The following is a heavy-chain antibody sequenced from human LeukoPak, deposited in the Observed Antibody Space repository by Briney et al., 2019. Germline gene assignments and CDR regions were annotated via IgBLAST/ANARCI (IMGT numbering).Heavy chain of an antibody. V-gene: IGHV4-39*02. Sequence: SETLSLTCTVSGGSISSSSYYWGWIRQPPGKGLEWIGSIYYSGSTYYNPSLKSRVTISVDTSKNQFSLKLSSVTPEDTAVYYCVRDWDGPTGDLYWYFDLWGRGTLVTVSS. CDR1: GGSISSSSYY. CDR2: IYYSGST. D-gene: IGHD7-27*01. CDR3: VRDWDGPTGDLYWYFDL. J-gene: IGHJ2*01.